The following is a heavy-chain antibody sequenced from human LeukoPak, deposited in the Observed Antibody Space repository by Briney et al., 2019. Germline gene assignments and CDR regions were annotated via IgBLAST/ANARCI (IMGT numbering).Heavy chain of an antibody. J-gene: IGHJ4*02. V-gene: IGHV3-30-3*01. D-gene: IGHD5-18*01. CDR2: ISYDGSNK. CDR3: ARDVDTALVPHFDY. Sequence: PGRSLRLSCAASGFTFSSYAMHWVRQAPGKGLEWVAVISYDGSNKYYADSVKGRFTISRDNSKNTLYLQMNSLRTEDTAVYYCARDVDTALVPHFDYWGQGTLVTVSS. CDR1: GFTFSSYA.